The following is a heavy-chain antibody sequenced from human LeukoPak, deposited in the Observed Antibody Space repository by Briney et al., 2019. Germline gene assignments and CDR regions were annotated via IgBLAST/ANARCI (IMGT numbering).Heavy chain of an antibody. CDR1: GITFSSYA. CDR3: APNWNLDY. V-gene: IGHV3-23*01. Sequence: GGSLRLACAASGITFSSYAMSWVRQAPGKGLEWLSAISVSAGSTYYADSVKGRFTISRDNSKNTLYLQMDSLRAEDTAIYYCAPNWNLDYWGQGSLVTVSS. CDR2: ISVSAGST. J-gene: IGHJ4*02. D-gene: IGHD1-1*01.